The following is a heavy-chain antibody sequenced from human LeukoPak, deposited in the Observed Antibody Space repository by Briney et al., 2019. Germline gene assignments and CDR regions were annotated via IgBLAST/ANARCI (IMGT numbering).Heavy chain of an antibody. D-gene: IGHD6-13*01. V-gene: IGHV1-46*01. Sequence: ASVKVSCKASGNTFTSYDMHWVRQAPGQGLEWMGIINPSGGSTSYAQKFQGRVTMTRDTSTSTAYMELRSLRSDDSAVYFCARVPIPPYSSSWYQPFDYWGQGTLVTISS. CDR1: GNTFTSYD. CDR3: ARVPIPPYSSSWYQPFDY. J-gene: IGHJ4*02. CDR2: INPSGGST.